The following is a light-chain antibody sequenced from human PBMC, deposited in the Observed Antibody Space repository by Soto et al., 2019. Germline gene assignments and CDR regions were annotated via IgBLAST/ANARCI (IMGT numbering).Light chain of an antibody. CDR2: AAS. J-gene: IGKJ2*01. V-gene: IGKV1-17*01. Sequence: DIQMTQSPSSLSASVGDRVTITCRASQGIRNALVWYQQKPGKAPKRLIYAASSLQSGVPSRFSGTGSWTEFTLKINSLQPEDFATYYCLQHNSLPLTFGQGTKLEIK. CDR1: QGIRNA. CDR3: LQHNSLPLT.